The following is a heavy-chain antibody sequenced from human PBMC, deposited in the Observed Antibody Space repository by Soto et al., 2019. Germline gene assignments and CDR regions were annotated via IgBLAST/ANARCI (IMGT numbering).Heavy chain of an antibody. D-gene: IGHD3-9*01. J-gene: IGHJ6*02. V-gene: IGHV3-64*02. CDR3: ARDPLYYDILTGSGMDV. Sequence: GGSLRLSCAASGFTFSSYAMHWVRQAPGKGLEYVSAISSNGGSTYYADSVKGRFTISRDNSKNTLYLQMGSLRAEDMAVYYCARDPLYYDILTGSGMDVWGQGTTVTVSS. CDR1: GFTFSSYA. CDR2: ISSNGGST.